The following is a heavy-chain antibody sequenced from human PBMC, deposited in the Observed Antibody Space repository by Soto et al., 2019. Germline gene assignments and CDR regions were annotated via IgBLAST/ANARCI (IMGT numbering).Heavy chain of an antibody. V-gene: IGHV3-30*18. CDR3: AKGPDRNYDFWSGDGYFDY. D-gene: IGHD3-3*01. J-gene: IGHJ4*02. CDR2: ISYDGSNK. CDR1: GFTFSSYG. Sequence: QVQLVESGGGVVQPGRSLRLSCAASGFTFSSYGMHWVRQAPGKGLEWVAVISYDGSNKYYADSVKGRFTISRDNSKNTLYLQMNSLRAEDTAVYYCAKGPDRNYDFWSGDGYFDYWGQGTLVTVSS.